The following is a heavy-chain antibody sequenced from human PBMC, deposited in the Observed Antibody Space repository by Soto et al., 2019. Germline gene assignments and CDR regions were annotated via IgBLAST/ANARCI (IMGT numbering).Heavy chain of an antibody. CDR3: ARTPRIYDFWSGTWFDL. CDR1: GGSVSSYF. CDR2: IYYSGTT. V-gene: IGHV4-59*02. D-gene: IGHD3-3*01. Sequence: PSETLSLTCTVSGGSVSSYFWSRIRQPPAKGLEWIGYIYYSGTTNYNPSLQSRVTMSVDTSKNQFSLKLRSVTAADTAVYFCARTPRIYDFWSGTWFDLWGQGILVTVSS. J-gene: IGHJ5*02.